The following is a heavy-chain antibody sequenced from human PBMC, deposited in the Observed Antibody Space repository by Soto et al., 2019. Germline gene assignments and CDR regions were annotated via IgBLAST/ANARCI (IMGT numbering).Heavy chain of an antibody. CDR3: ARQPTGFPNWFDS. J-gene: IGHJ5*01. V-gene: IGHV4-39*01. CDR1: GGSIYSPSNN. Sequence: ETLSLTCTVSGGSIYSPSNNWDWVSQAPGKGLEWMASIFHTGSAYYNLSLKSRVSISVDTSKNHFSLRLSSVTAADTALYYCARQPTGFPNWFDSWGQGILVTVSS. CDR2: IFHTGSA.